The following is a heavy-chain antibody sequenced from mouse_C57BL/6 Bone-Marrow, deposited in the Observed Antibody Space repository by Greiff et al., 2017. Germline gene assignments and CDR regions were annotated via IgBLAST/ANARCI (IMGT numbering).Heavy chain of an antibody. V-gene: IGHV1-50*01. CDR1: GYTFTSYW. Sequence: QVQLQQPGAELVKPGASVKLSCKASGYTFTSYWMQWVKQRPGQGLEWIGEIDPSDSYTNYNQKFKGKATLTVDTSSSTASMQLSSLTSEDSAVYYCASGDDSNWNYFDYWGQGTTLTVSS. D-gene: IGHD2-5*01. CDR3: ASGDDSNWNYFDY. CDR2: IDPSDSYT. J-gene: IGHJ2*01.